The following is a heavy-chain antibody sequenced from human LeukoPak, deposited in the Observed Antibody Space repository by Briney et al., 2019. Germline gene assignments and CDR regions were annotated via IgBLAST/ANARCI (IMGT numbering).Heavy chain of an antibody. CDR2: IIPIFGTA. V-gene: IGHV1-69*13. CDR1: GGTFSSYA. CDR3: ARDGGPYYYDSSGYTLDY. J-gene: IGHJ4*02. Sequence: ASVKVSCKASGGTFSSYAISWVRQAPGQGLEWMGGIIPIFGTANYAQKFQGRVTITADESTSTAYMGLSSLRSEDTAVYYCARDGGPYYYDSSGYTLDYWGQGTLVTVSS. D-gene: IGHD3-22*01.